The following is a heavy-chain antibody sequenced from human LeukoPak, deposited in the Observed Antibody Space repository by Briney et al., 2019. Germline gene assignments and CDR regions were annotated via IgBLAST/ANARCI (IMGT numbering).Heavy chain of an antibody. CDR2: INNDGSTT. D-gene: IGHD3-10*01. CDR1: GFTFREAW. CDR3: ARVSGPGMNEYFHL. J-gene: IGHJ1*01. V-gene: IGHV3-74*01. Sequence: GGSLRPSCTASGFTFREAWMHWVRQAPGKGLVWVSRINNDGSTTRYADSVKGRFTISRDNAKNTLYLQMNSLRAEDTAVYYCARVSGPGMNEYFHLWVQGTLVTVSS.